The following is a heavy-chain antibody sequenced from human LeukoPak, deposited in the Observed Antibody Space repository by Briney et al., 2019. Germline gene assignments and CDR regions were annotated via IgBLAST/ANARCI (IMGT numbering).Heavy chain of an antibody. CDR1: GFTFSSYE. Sequence: PGGSLRLSCAASGFTFSSYEMNWVRQAPRKGLEWVSYISSSGSTIYYADSVKGRFTISRDNAKNSLYLQMNSLKTEDTAVYYCTTDVLLWFGVENAFDIWGQGTMVTVSS. J-gene: IGHJ3*02. V-gene: IGHV3-48*03. D-gene: IGHD3-10*01. CDR2: ISSSGSTI. CDR3: TTDVLLWFGVENAFDI.